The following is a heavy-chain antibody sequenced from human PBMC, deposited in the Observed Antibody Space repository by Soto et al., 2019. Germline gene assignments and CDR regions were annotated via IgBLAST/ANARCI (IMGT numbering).Heavy chain of an antibody. CDR3: ARSGGLDRDFNY. J-gene: IGHJ4*01. Sequence: QVQLVQSGAEVKKPGSSVKVSCKAYGGTFSSDSFSWVRQAPGQGLEWMAGIIPMFDTPIYAQKFQDRVTITADESTSTAYMQLSSLRSGDTAVYYCARSGGLDRDFNYWGHGSLVTVSS. D-gene: IGHD2-15*01. CDR1: GGTFSSDS. CDR2: IIPMFDTP. V-gene: IGHV1-69*12.